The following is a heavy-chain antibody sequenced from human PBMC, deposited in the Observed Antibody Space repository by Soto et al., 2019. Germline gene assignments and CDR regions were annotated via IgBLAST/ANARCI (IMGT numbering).Heavy chain of an antibody. D-gene: IGHD3-10*02. Sequence: ASVKVSCKASGYTFTSYGISWVRQAPGQGLEWMGFISACNGNTNYAQKLQGRATMTTDTSTSTAYMEPRSLRSDATAVYYSARVVRGVMTPLQAEYYGMAXWGQGTTVTVS. J-gene: IGHJ6*02. CDR3: ARVVRGVMTPLQAEYYGMAX. CDR2: ISACNGNT. CDR1: GYTFTSYG. V-gene: IGHV1-18*01.